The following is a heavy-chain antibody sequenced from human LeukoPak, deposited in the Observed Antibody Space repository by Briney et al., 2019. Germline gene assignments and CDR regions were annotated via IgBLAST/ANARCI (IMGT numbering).Heavy chain of an antibody. Sequence: PSETLSLTCTVSGGSISSSSYYWGWIRQPPGKGLEWIGEINHSGSTNYNPSLKSRVTISVDTSKNQFSLKLSSVTAADTAVYYCARGSYNAFDIWGQGTMVTVSS. V-gene: IGHV4-39*07. D-gene: IGHD1-26*01. J-gene: IGHJ3*02. CDR2: INHSGST. CDR1: GGSISSSSYY. CDR3: ARGSYNAFDI.